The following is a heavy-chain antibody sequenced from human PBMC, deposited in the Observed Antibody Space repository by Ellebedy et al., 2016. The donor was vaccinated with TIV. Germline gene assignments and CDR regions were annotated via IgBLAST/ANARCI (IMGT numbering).Heavy chain of an antibody. CDR3: GRTSYRTCGY. D-gene: IGHD2-8*02. J-gene: IGHJ4*02. Sequence: GGSLRLSCSASGFTFDFLNMHWVRQAPGKGLEWVSLVSWDGAQTNYTDSVRGRFTISRDNAKNSLYLQMNSLRAEDTAVYYCGRTSYRTCGYWGQGTLVTVSS. V-gene: IGHV3-43*01. CDR2: VSWDGAQT. CDR1: GFTFDFLN.